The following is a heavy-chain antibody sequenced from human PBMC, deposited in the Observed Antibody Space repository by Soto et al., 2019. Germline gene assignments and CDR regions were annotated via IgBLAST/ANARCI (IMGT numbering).Heavy chain of an antibody. V-gene: IGHV4-59*01. Sequence: SETLSLTCTVSGGSISSYYWSWIRQPPGKGLEWIGYIYYSGSTNYNPSLKSRVTISVDTSKNQFSLKLSAVTAADTAVYYCARGRKAAGDWLHPCGKGCLGTV. CDR3: ARGRKAAGDWLHP. CDR1: GGSISSYY. J-gene: IGHJ5*02. D-gene: IGHD5-12*01. CDR2: IYYSGST.